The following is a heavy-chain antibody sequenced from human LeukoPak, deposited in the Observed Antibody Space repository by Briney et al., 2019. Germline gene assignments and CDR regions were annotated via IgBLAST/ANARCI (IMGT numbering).Heavy chain of an antibody. CDR1: GDSISGSNYH. V-gene: IGHV4-39*07. Sequence: PSETLSLTRTVSGDSISGSNYHWGWIRQPPGKGLEWLGTVHHTGRAFYNPSLRGRPTVSVDTSKNQFSLKLTSVTAADGAVYYCARELDAWGQGTLVTVSS. CDR3: ARELDA. CDR2: VHHTGRA. J-gene: IGHJ5*02.